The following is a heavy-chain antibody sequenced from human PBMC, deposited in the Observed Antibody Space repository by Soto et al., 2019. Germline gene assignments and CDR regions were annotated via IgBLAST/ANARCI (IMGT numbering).Heavy chain of an antibody. CDR2: IIPIFGTA. D-gene: IGHD1-26*01. Sequence: QVQLVQSGAEVKKPGSSVKVSCKASGGTFSSYAISWVRQAPGQGPEWMGGIIPIFGTANYAQKFQGRVTITADESTSTAYMELSSLRSEDTAVYYCASVSSPRWELRYGAFDIWGQGTMVTVSS. V-gene: IGHV1-69*01. CDR1: GGTFSSYA. J-gene: IGHJ3*02. CDR3: ASVSSPRWELRYGAFDI.